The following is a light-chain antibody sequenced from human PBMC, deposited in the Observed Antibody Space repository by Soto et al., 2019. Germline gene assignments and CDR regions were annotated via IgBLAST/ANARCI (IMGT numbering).Light chain of an antibody. J-gene: IGKJ4*01. CDR2: TGS. V-gene: IGKV1-12*01. CDR3: QQANSFPLT. CDR1: QGISNW. Sequence: DIQKTQSPSSVSASVGDRVSITCRASQGISNWLAWYQQKPGRAPKLLIYTGSSLQSGVPSRFSGNGSGTDFTLTISSLQPEDVATYYCQQANSFPLTFGGGTKVEIK.